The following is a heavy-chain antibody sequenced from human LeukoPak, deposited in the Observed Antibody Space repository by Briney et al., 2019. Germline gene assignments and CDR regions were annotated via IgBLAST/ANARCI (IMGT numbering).Heavy chain of an antibody. D-gene: IGHD2-15*01. J-gene: IGHJ5*02. Sequence: SETLSLTCTVSGGSISSSSYYWGWIRQPPGKGLEWIGSIYYSGSTYYNPSLKSRVTISVDTSKNQFSLKLSSVTAADTAVYYCARVGYCSGGSCYPPFDPWGQGTLVTVSS. CDR2: IYYSGST. CDR3: ARVGYCSGGSCYPPFDP. V-gene: IGHV4-39*07. CDR1: GGSISSSSYY.